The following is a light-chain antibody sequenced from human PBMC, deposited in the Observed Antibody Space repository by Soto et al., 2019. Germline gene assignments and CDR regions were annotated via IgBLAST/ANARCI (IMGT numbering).Light chain of an antibody. J-gene: IGKJ5*01. CDR3: QHSGTSPPSIP. V-gene: IGKV3-11*01. Sequence: EIVLRQSPATRSLSPGERATLSCRVCLSVRNFLAVYQQKPGQAPRLLLYDASNRATGIPDRFSGSGSGTDFTLTISRLEPEDFAVYYCQHSGTSPPSIPLGPRTRLEI. CDR2: DAS. CDR1: LSVRNF.